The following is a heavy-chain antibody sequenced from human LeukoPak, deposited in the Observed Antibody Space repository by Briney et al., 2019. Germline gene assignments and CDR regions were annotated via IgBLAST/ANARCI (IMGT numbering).Heavy chain of an antibody. CDR3: AISDSYYDSSGYSFNFDY. CDR1: GGSISSYY. V-gene: IGHV4-59*01. CDR2: IYYSGST. J-gene: IGHJ4*02. D-gene: IGHD3-22*01. Sequence: SSETLSLTCTVSGGSISSYYWSWIRQPPGKGLEWIGYIYYSGSTNYNLSLKSRVTISVDTSKNQFSLKLSSVTAADTAVYYCAISDSYYDSSGYSFNFDYWGQGTLVTVSS.